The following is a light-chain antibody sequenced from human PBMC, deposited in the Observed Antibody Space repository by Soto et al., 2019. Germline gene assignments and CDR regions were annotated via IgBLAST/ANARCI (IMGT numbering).Light chain of an antibody. V-gene: IGKV3-20*01. Sequence: EIVLTQSPGTLSLSPGERATLSCRASQSVSSSYLAWYQQKPGQAPRLLIYGASSRATGIPDMFSGSGSGTEFALAISGRQTDGFAAYCCQQHGSSPKYTFGQGTKLQIK. CDR2: GAS. J-gene: IGKJ2*01. CDR1: QSVSSSY. CDR3: QQHGSSPKYT.